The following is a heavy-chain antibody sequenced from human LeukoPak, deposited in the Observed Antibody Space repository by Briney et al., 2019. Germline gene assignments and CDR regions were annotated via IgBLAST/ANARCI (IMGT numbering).Heavy chain of an antibody. V-gene: IGHV3-33*01. CDR2: IYYYGSNT. D-gene: IGHD3-22*01. J-gene: IGHJ5*02. CDR3: GRDHHPGYYDSSGFNWLDP. Sequence: AGSLRLSCAGSGFTFSRYGMHWVRQAPGKGLEWLAVIYYYGSNTYYADSVRGRFTISRDNSKNTVYLQMNSLRAEDTAVYYYGRDHHPGYYDSSGFNWLDPWGQGTLVTVSS. CDR1: GFTFSRYG.